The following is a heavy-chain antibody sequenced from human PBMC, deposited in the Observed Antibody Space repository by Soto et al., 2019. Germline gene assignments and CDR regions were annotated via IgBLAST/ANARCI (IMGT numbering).Heavy chain of an antibody. V-gene: IGHV4-30-4*01. J-gene: IGHJ4*02. CDR2: IYNGGST. D-gene: IGHD3-3*01. CDR3: ARAPVGLDTISYFDY. Sequence: SETLSLTCTVSGDSVSSVGFHWAWLRRPPGKGLEWIGYIYNGGSTYYRPSLESRMHTSLDATRNHYSLRLTSVTAADTAVYFCARAPVGLDTISYFDYWGQGKLVTVSS. CDR1: GDSVSSVGFH.